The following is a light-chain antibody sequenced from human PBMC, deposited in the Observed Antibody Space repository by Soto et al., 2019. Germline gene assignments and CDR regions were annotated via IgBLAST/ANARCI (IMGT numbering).Light chain of an antibody. Sequence: AIRMTQSPSSLSASMGDRVTITCRASHVVSNYLAWYQQKPGKAPKALIYAASFLQSGVPSRFSGSGSGTDFSLTISFLQSEDFATYYCQHYYSYPYTFGQGTTLQMK. CDR2: AAS. J-gene: IGKJ2*01. CDR3: QHYYSYPYT. V-gene: IGKV1-8*01. CDR1: HVVSNY.